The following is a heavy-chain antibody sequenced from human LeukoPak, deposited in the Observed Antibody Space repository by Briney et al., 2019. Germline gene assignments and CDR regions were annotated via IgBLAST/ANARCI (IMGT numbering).Heavy chain of an antibody. CDR3: ARVPRDHDFWSGYYYYYGMDV. D-gene: IGHD3-3*01. CDR2: IYYSGST. J-gene: IGHJ6*02. CDR1: GGSISSGGYY. V-gene: IGHV4-31*03. Sequence: SETLSLTCTVSGGSISSGGYYWSWIRQHPGKGLEWIGYIYYSGSTYYNPSLKSRVTISVDTSKNQFSLKLSSVTAADTAVYYYARVPRDHDFWSGYYYYYGMDVWGQGTTVTVSS.